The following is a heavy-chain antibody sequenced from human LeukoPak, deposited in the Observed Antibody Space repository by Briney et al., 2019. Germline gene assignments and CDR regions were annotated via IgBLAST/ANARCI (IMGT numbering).Heavy chain of an antibody. CDR1: GYTFTGYY. V-gene: IGHV1-2*02. D-gene: IGHD6-13*01. CDR2: INLNSGGT. Sequence: ASVKVSCKASGYTFTGYYIHWVRQAPGQGLEWMGWINLNSGGTNYAQKFQDRVTMTRDTSITTAYMELSRLRFDDTALYYCARDLGGIAAAGNWFDPWGQGTLVTVSS. J-gene: IGHJ5*02. CDR3: ARDLGGIAAAGNWFDP.